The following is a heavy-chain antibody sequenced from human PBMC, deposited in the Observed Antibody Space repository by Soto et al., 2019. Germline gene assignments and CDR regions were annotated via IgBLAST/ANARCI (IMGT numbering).Heavy chain of an antibody. J-gene: IGHJ5*02. CDR1: GFTFSSYS. Sequence: EVQLVESGGGLVKPGGSLRLSCAASGFTFSSYSMNWVRQAPGKGLEWVSSIISSSSYIYYADSVKGRFTISRDNAKNSLYLQMNSLRAEDTAVYYCARGLGYYDFWSGSSVDWFDPWGQGTLVTVSS. CDR2: IISSSSYI. V-gene: IGHV3-21*01. D-gene: IGHD3-3*01. CDR3: ARGLGYYDFWSGSSVDWFDP.